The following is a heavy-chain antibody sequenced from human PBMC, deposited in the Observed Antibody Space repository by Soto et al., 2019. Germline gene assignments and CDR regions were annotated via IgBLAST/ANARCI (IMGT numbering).Heavy chain of an antibody. J-gene: IGHJ3*02. CDR3: ARLPAYYDFWSGYYRGGDAFDI. CDR1: GFTFSSYW. V-gene: IGHV3-7*01. D-gene: IGHD3-3*01. Sequence: PGGSLRLSCAASGFTFSSYWMSWVRQAPGKGLEWVANIKQDGSEKYYVDSVKGRFTISRDNAKNSLYLQMNSLRAEDTAVYYCARLPAYYDFWSGYYRGGDAFDIWGQGTMVTVSS. CDR2: IKQDGSEK.